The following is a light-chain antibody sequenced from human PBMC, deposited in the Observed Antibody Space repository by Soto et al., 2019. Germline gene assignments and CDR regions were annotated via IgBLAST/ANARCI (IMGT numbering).Light chain of an antibody. CDR3: RSYTSSSTYV. CDR1: SSDVGGYNY. CDR2: HVS. J-gene: IGLJ1*01. Sequence: QSALTQPASVSGSPGQSITISCTGTSSDVGGYNYVSWYQQHPGKAPKLMIYHVSSRPSGVSDRFSGSKSGNTASLTISGLLAEEEADYCCRSYTSSSTYVFGTGTKLTVL. V-gene: IGLV2-14*01.